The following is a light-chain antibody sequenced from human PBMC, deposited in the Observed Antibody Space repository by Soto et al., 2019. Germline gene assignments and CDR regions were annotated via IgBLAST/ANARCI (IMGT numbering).Light chain of an antibody. CDR3: SSFAGSNNLV. V-gene: IGLV2-8*01. Sequence: QSALTQPPSASGSPGQSVTISCTGTSSDVGVYNYVSWYQQHPGKAPKVMIYEVNKRPSGVPDRFSGSKSGNTASLTVSGLQAEDEADYYCSSFAGSNNLVFGGGTKLTVL. CDR2: EVN. CDR1: SSDVGVYNY. J-gene: IGLJ3*02.